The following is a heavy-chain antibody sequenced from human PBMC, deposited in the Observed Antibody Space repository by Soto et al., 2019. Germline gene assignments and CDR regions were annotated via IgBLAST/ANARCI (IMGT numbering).Heavy chain of an antibody. CDR1: GFTLKNYA. D-gene: IGHD2-15*01. CDR3: EQWYCSGGSCYPTFDS. J-gene: IGHJ4*02. CDR2: ISGSGGST. Sequence: GGSLRLSCAGSGFTLKNYAMSWVRQAPGKGLEWVSGISGSGGSTYYTDSVKGRFTMPRDNSKNTLYLQMNSLRAEETAVYYCEQWYCSGGSCYPTFDSWGQGTLVTVSS. V-gene: IGHV3-23*01.